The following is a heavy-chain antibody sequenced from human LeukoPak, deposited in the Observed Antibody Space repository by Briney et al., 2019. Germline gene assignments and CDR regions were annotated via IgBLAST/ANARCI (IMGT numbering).Heavy chain of an antibody. V-gene: IGHV4-4*07. Sequence: SETLSLTCTVSGVSISGDYWSWLRQPAGTGLEWIGRIYTSGGTIYNPSLRSRVPISADTSKNQFPLKLSSVTAADTAVYYCARSSEGRYYYDSSGFSYYYYYMDVWGKGTTVTVSS. J-gene: IGHJ6*03. D-gene: IGHD3-22*01. CDR1: GVSISGDY. CDR2: IYTSGGT. CDR3: ARSSEGRYYYDSSGFSYYYYYMDV.